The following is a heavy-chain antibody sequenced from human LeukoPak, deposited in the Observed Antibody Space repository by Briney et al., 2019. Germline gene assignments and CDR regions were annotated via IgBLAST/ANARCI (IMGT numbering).Heavy chain of an antibody. CDR3: ARAWTDYWSLIRFFDL. Sequence: GGSLRLSCAASGFTFSDSYMTWIRQAPGKGLEWVSYISNSGSSIYYADSVKGRFTTSRDNAESSLYLQMNSLRAEDTAVYYCARAWTDYWSLIRFFDLWGRGTLVTVSS. D-gene: IGHD1-1*01. CDR2: ISNSGSSI. J-gene: IGHJ2*01. CDR1: GFTFSDSY. V-gene: IGHV3-11*04.